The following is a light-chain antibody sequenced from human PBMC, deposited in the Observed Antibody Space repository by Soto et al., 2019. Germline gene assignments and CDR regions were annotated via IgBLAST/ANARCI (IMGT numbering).Light chain of an antibody. CDR3: CSYVGGYSYV. CDR2: DVS. V-gene: IGLV2-11*01. CDR1: SSDVGDYNS. Sequence: QSALTQPRSVSGSPGQSVTVSCIGTSSDVGDYNSVSWYQQHPGKAPKLMIYDVSKRPSGVPDRFSGSKSGNTASLTISGLQAEDEADYYCCSYVGGYSYVFXIGTKLTVL. J-gene: IGLJ1*01.